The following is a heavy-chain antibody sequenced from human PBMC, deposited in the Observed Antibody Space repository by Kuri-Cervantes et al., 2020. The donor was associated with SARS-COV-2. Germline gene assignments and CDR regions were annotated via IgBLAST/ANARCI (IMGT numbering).Heavy chain of an antibody. CDR2: IYYSGST. CDR1: GGSISSSSYY. CDR3: ARDWRTVAGKN. D-gene: IGHD6-19*01. Sequence: SETLSLTCTVSGGSISSSSYYWSWIRQPPGKGLEWIGYIYYSGSTNYNPSLKSRVTISVDTSKNQFSLKLSSVTAADTAVYYCARDWRTVAGKNWGQGTLVTVSS. J-gene: IGHJ4*02. V-gene: IGHV4-61*01.